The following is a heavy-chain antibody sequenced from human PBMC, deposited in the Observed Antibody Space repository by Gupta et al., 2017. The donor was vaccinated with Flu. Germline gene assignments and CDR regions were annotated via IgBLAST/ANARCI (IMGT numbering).Heavy chain of an antibody. CDR2: IKQDGSEK. V-gene: IGHV3-7*01. J-gene: IGHJ4*02. Sequence: MSWVRQAPGKGLEWVANIKQDGSEKDDGDSVKGRFTVSRDNAKNSLYLKMNSMRAEDTAVYYCARRGGGNVFDYWGQGNLVTVSS. D-gene: IGHD2-15*01. CDR3: ARRGGGNVFDY.